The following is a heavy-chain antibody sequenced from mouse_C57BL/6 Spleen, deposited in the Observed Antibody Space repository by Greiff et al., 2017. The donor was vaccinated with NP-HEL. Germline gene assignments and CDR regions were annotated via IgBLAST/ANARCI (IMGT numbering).Heavy chain of an antibody. CDR2: IDPSDSYT. V-gene: IGHV1-50*01. CDR3: AREKGLLGVFDY. CDR1: GYTFTSYW. J-gene: IGHJ2*01. D-gene: IGHD1-1*01. Sequence: VQLQQSGTELVKPGASVKLSCKASGYTFTSYWMQWVKQRPGQGLEWIGEIDPSDSYTNYNQKFKGKATLTVDTSSSTAYMQLSSLTSEDSAVYYCAREKGLLGVFDYWGQGTTLTVSS.